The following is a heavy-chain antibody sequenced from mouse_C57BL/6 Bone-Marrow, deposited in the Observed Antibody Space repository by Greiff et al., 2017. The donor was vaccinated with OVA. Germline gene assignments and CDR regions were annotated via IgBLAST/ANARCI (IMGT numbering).Heavy chain of an antibody. CDR3: AREGWDYYGSSYDYAMDY. CDR1: GYTFTSYG. D-gene: IGHD1-1*01. V-gene: IGHV1-81*01. Sequence: VQLVESGAELARPGASVKLSCKASGYTFTSYGISWVKQRTGQGLEWIGEIYPRSGNTYYNEKFKGKATLTADKSSSTAYMELRSLTSEDSAVYFCAREGWDYYGSSYDYAMDYWGQGTSVTVSS. J-gene: IGHJ4*01. CDR2: IYPRSGNT.